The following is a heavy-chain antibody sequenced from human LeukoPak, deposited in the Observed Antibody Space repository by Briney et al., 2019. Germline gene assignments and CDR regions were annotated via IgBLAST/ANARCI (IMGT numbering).Heavy chain of an antibody. J-gene: IGHJ5*02. D-gene: IGHD4-11*01. CDR1: GYTFTGYY. CDR2: INPNSGGT. V-gene: IGHV1-2*02. Sequence: ASVKVSCKASGYTFTGYYMHWVRQAPGQGLEWMGWINPNSGGTNYAQKFQGRVTMTRDTSISTAYMELSRLRSDDTAVYYCARDPSYYSNRTWFDPWGQGTLVTVSS. CDR3: ARDPSYYSNRTWFDP.